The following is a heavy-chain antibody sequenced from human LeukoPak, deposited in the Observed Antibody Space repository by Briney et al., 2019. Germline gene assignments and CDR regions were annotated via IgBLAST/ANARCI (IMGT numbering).Heavy chain of an antibody. D-gene: IGHD3-3*01. J-gene: IGHJ4*02. V-gene: IGHV3-53*01. Sequence: TGGSLRLSCAASGFTVSSNYMSWVRQAPGKGLEWVSVIYSGGSTYYADSVKGRFTISRDNSKNTLYLQMNSLRAEDTAVYYCARVYDFWSGYLDYWGQGTLVTVSS. CDR1: GFTVSSNY. CDR2: IYSGGST. CDR3: ARVYDFWSGYLDY.